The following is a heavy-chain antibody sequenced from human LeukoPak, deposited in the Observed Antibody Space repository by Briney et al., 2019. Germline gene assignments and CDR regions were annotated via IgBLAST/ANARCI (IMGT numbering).Heavy chain of an antibody. CDR2: ISGDAADI. V-gene: IGHV3-23*01. CDR1: GFTFRNYG. Sequence: GGSLRLSCAASGFTFRNYGMSWVRQAPGKGLEWVSAISGDAADIFYADSAKGRFTISRDNSKNTLYLQLNSLRAEDTAIYYCAKDRPSGAGAEDYWGRGTLVTVSS. J-gene: IGHJ4*02. D-gene: IGHD6-13*01. CDR3: AKDRPSGAGAEDY.